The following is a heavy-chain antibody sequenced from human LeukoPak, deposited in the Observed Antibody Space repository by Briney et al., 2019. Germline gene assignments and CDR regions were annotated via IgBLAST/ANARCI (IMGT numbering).Heavy chain of an antibody. J-gene: IGHJ4*02. CDR2: IIPIFGTA. Sequence: SVKVSCKASGGTFSSYAISWVRQAPGQGLEWMGRIIPIFGTANYAQKFQGRVTITTDESTSTAYMELSSLRSKDTAVYYCAREGDGYTTGYWGQGTLVTVSS. D-gene: IGHD5-24*01. V-gene: IGHV1-69*05. CDR3: AREGDGYTTGY. CDR1: GGTFSSYA.